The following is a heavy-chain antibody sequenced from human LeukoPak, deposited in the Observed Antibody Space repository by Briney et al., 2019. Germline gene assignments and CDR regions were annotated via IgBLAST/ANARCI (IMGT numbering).Heavy chain of an antibody. CDR2: IFYSGTT. CDR1: GGSFSSGGYY. D-gene: IGHD7-27*01. CDR3: AGDLGGLGKIDQ. J-gene: IGHJ4*02. Sequence: SQTLSLTCTVSGGSFSSGGYYWSWIRQHPGKGLEWIGYIFYSGTTYYNPSLKSRVIISVDASKNQFSLRLSSVTAADTAVYYCAGDLGGLGKIDQWGQGTLVTVSS. V-gene: IGHV4-31*03.